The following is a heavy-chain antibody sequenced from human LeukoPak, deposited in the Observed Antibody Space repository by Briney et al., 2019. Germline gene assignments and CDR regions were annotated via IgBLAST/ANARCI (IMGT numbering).Heavy chain of an antibody. Sequence: GGSLRLSCAASGFTFSSYGMSWVRQAPGKGLEWVSAISGSGGSTYYADSVKGRFTISRDNSKNTLYLQMNSLRAEDTAVYYCAKAVNSRSQSGYYYIDYWGQGTLVTVSS. CDR3: AKAVNSRSQSGYYYIDY. CDR1: GFTFSSYG. J-gene: IGHJ4*02. D-gene: IGHD3-3*01. V-gene: IGHV3-23*01. CDR2: ISGSGGST.